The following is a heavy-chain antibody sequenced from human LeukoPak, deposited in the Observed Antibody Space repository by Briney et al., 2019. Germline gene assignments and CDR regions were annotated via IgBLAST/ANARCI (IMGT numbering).Heavy chain of an antibody. CDR1: GGSISSYY. Sequence: SETLSLTCTVSGGSISSYYWSWIRQPAGKGPEWIGRIYTSGSTNYNPSLKSRVTMSVDTSKNQFSLKLSSVTVADTAVYYCARDTYYYDSSGYDAFDIWGQGTMVTVSS. J-gene: IGHJ3*02. D-gene: IGHD3-22*01. CDR3: ARDTYYYDSSGYDAFDI. CDR2: IYTSGST. V-gene: IGHV4-4*07.